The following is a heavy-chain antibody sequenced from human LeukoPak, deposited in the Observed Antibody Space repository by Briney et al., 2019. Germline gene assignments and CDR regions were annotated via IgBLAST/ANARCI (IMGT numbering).Heavy chain of an antibody. CDR1: GFTFSSYW. CDR3: ARDSMVRGVTENWFDP. D-gene: IGHD3-10*01. V-gene: IGHV3-7*01. CDR2: IKQDGSEK. J-gene: IGHJ5*02. Sequence: PGGSLRLSCAAPGFTFSSYWMSWVRQAPGKGLEWVANIKQDGSEKYYVDSVKGRFTISRDNAKNSLYLQMNSLRAEDTAVYYCARDSMVRGVTENWFDPWGQGTLVTVSS.